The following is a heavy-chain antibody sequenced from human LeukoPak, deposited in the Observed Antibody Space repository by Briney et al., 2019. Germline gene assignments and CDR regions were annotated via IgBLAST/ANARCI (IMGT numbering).Heavy chain of an antibody. D-gene: IGHD1-26*01. Sequence: PSETLSLTCTVSGGSESSHYWSWIRQPPGKGLEWIGYMYYSGSTNYNPSLKSRVTISVDTSKNQFSLKLSSVTAADTAVYYCARTQGTIVGAPFAFDIWGQGTMVTVSS. CDR3: ARTQGTIVGAPFAFDI. V-gene: IGHV4-59*02. J-gene: IGHJ3*02. CDR2: MYYSGST. CDR1: GGSESSHY.